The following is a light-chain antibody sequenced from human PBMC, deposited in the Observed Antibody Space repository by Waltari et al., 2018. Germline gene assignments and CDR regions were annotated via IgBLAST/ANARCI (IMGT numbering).Light chain of an antibody. Sequence: SSDLTQDPAVSVALGQTVKITCQGDTLRAYYASWYQKRPGQAPILVLYGKNNRPTGISDRFSGSTSGNTASLTLTGAQAEDEAEYYCSSRDGSGNLHVFGAGTQVTVL. CDR3: SSRDGSGNLHV. V-gene: IGLV3-19*01. CDR1: TLRAYY. CDR2: GKN. J-gene: IGLJ1*01.